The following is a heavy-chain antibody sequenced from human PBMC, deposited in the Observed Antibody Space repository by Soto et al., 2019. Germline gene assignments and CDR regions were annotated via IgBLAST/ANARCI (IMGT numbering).Heavy chain of an antibody. CDR3: ASNTVTPVDAMDV. V-gene: IGHV4-34*02. CDR1: RGSFSAYY. Sequence: QVQIQQWGAGLLRPSETLSLTCGVSRGSFSAYYWNWLRQPPGKGLKWIAEINHRGDTTYNPSLSSRVTISVDTSRNHFFLRLNSVTVADTAIYYCASNTVTPVDAMDVWGQGTTVTVS. D-gene: IGHD4-17*01. J-gene: IGHJ6*02. CDR2: INHRGDT.